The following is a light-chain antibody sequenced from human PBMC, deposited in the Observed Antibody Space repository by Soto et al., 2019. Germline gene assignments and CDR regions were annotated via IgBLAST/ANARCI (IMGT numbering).Light chain of an antibody. Sequence: QSVLTQPPSVSGAPGQRVTISCTGRDSNIGAGYDVHWYQQLPGTAPKLLIYGNINRPSGVPDRFSGSKSGTSASLAITGLQAEDEADYYCQSYDSSLSGWVFGGGTKVTVL. CDR3: QSYDSSLSGWV. CDR1: DSNIGAGYD. J-gene: IGLJ3*02. V-gene: IGLV1-40*01. CDR2: GNI.